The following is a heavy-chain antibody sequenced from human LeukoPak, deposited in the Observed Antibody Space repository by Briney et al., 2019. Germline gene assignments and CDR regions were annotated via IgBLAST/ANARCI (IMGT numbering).Heavy chain of an antibody. CDR3: ARRGYSYDYNY. V-gene: IGHV4-39*01. D-gene: IGHD5-18*01. J-gene: IGHJ4*02. CDR2: ISYSGST. Sequence: SETLSLTCTVSGGSISSSTYYWGWIRQPPGQGLEWIGSISYSGSTYYNPSLKSRVTISVDTSKNQFSLKLSSVTAADTAVYYCARRGYSYDYNYWGQGTLVTLSS. CDR1: GGSISSSTYY.